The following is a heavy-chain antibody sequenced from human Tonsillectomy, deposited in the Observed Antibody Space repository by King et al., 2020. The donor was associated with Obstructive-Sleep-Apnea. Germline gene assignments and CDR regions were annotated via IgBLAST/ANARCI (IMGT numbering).Heavy chain of an antibody. CDR1: GFTFSSYS. CDR2: IKQDGSEE. D-gene: IGHD5-18*01. CDR3: ARAPCYSFGPFDP. J-gene: IGHJ5*02. Sequence: VQLVESGGGLGQPGGSLRLSCAVSGFTFSSYSMNWVRQAPGKGLEWVANIKQDGSEEFYVDSVKGRFTVSRDNVKNSLFLQMNSLGAEDTAVYYCARAPCYSFGPFDPWGQGTLVTVSS. V-gene: IGHV3-7*03.